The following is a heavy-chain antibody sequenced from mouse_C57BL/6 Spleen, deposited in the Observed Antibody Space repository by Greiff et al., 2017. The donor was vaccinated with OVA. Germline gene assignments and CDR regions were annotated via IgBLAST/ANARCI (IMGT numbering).Heavy chain of an antibody. Sequence: VQLQQSDAELVKPGASVKISCKVSGYTFTDHTIHWMKQRPEQGLEWIGSMYPRDGSTKYNEKFKGKATLTADKSSSTAFMQLNSLPSEDSAFYFCARYYLPHYAMDYWGQGTSVTVSS. J-gene: IGHJ4*01. CDR2: MYPRDGST. CDR3: ARYYLPHYAMDY. V-gene: IGHV1-78*01. CDR1: GYTFTDHT. D-gene: IGHD5-5*01.